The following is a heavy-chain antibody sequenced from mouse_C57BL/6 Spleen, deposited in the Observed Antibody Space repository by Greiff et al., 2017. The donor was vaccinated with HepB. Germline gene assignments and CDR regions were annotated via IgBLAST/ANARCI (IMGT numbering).Heavy chain of an antibody. V-gene: IGHV5-16*01. Sequence: KLVEPEGGLVQPGSSMKFPCTAFGFTFSDYYMAWVRQVPEKGLEWVANINYDGSSTYYLDSLKSRFIISRDNPKNILYLQMSSLKSEDTATYYCARVGDYAWFAYWGQGTLVTVSA. CDR3: ARVGDYAWFAY. D-gene: IGHD2-4*01. CDR2: INYDGSST. J-gene: IGHJ3*01. CDR1: GFTFSDYY.